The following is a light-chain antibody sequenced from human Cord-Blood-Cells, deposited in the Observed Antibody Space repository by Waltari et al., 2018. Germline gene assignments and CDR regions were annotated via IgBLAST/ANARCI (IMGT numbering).Light chain of an antibody. CDR3: QQRSNWPLT. J-gene: IGKJ4*01. CDR2: DAS. Sequence: EIVLTPSPATLSLSPGERATLSCRASQSVSSYLAWYQQKPGQAPRLLIYDASNRATGIQARFSGSGSGTDFTLTISSLEPEDFAVYYCQQRSNWPLTFGGGTKVEIK. V-gene: IGKV3-11*01. CDR1: QSVSSY.